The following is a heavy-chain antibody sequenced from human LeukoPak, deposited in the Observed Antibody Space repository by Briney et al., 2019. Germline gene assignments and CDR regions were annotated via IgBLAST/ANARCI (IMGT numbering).Heavy chain of an antibody. J-gene: IGHJ4*02. CDR2: IYSSGST. V-gene: IGHV4-4*07. Sequence: PSETLSHTCTVSGGSINSYYWSWIRQPAGKGLEWIGHIYSSGSTNYNPSLKSRVSMPVDTSKNQFSLKLTSVTAADTAVYYCARGGKATVVTMWGQGILVTVSS. D-gene: IGHD4-23*01. CDR3: ARGGKATVVTM. CDR1: GGSINSYY.